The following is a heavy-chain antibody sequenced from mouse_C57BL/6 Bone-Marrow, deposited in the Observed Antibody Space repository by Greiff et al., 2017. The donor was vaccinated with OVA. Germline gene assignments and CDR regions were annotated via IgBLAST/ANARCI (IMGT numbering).Heavy chain of an antibody. CDR3: AKLFIGAMDY. J-gene: IGHJ4*01. CDR2: FHPYNDDT. CDR1: GYTFTTYS. D-gene: IGHD1-2*01. V-gene: IGHV1-47*01. Sequence: VKVVEPGAELVKPGASVKLSCKASGYTFTTYSIEWMKQNHGQSLEWIGNFHPYNDDTKSNEKFKGKATLTVEKSSSTVYLEHSRLTSDDSAVYYCAKLFIGAMDYWGQGTSVTVSS.